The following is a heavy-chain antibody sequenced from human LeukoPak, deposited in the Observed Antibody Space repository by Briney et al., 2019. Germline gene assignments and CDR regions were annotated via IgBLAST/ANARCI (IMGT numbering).Heavy chain of an antibody. V-gene: IGHV3-9*01. CDR2: ISWNSDSI. D-gene: IGHD2-2*02. Sequence: GGSLRLSCAASGFTFDDYAMHWVRQAPGKGLEWVSGISWNSDSIGYADSVKGRFTISRDNSKNTLYLQMNSLRAEDTAVYYCARAPKGYCSSTSCYTRYYFDYWGQGTLVTVSS. CDR1: GFTFDDYA. CDR3: ARAPKGYCSSTSCYTRYYFDY. J-gene: IGHJ4*02.